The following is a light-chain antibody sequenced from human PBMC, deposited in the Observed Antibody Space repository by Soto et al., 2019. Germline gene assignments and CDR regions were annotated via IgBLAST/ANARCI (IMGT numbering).Light chain of an antibody. J-gene: IGKJ4*01. CDR2: KAS. CDR3: QQYESYPMT. CDR1: QSINSW. Sequence: DSQMTQYPSTLSASVGDRVTITCRASQSINSWLAWYQQKPGKAPKLLISKASTLQSGVPPRFSGSGSGTEFTLTISSLQPDDFATYYCQQYESYPMTFSGGTKVEIK. V-gene: IGKV1-5*03.